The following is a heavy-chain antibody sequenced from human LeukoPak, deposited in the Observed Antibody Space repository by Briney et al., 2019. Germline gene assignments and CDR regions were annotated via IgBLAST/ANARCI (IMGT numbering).Heavy chain of an antibody. CDR2: ISSSSSYI. CDR3: ASLGPYGSGSYSFDY. V-gene: IGHV3-21*01. Sequence: GGSLRLSCAASGFTFSSYSMSWVRQAPGKGLEWVSSISSSSSYIYYADSVKGRFTISRDNAKNSLYLQMNSLRAEDTAVYYCASLGPYGSGSYSFDYWGQGTLVTGSS. J-gene: IGHJ4*02. CDR1: GFTFSSYS. D-gene: IGHD3-10*01.